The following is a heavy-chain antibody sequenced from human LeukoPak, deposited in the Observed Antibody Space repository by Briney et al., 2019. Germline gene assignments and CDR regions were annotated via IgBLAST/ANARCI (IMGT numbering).Heavy chain of an antibody. V-gene: IGHV3-23*01. D-gene: IGHD6-13*01. J-gene: IGHJ4*02. CDR2: ISDVGYT. Sequence: GGSLRLSCAASGFTFSTYAMSWVRQAPGKGLEWVSSISDVGYTYYAGSVKGRFTISRDNSKNTLYLQTNSLRAEDTAVYYCAREKDSSWGYWGQGSLVTVSS. CDR3: AREKDSSWGY. CDR1: GFTFSTYA.